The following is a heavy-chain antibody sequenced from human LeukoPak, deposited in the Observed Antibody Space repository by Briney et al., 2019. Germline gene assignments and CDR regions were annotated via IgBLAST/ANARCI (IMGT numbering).Heavy chain of an antibody. J-gene: IGHJ4*02. D-gene: IGHD5-18*01. CDR1: GFTFSSYG. Sequence: GRSLRLSCAASGFTFSSYGMHWVRQAPGKGLEWVGLIRSKAFGGTTEYAASVKGRFTISRDESKSIAYLQMNSLKTEDTAVYYCTRGPDLDTVLGRGLMFTVLFDFWGQGTLVTVSS. CDR3: TRGPDLDTVLGRGLMFTVLFDF. CDR2: IRSKAFGGTT. V-gene: IGHV3-49*04.